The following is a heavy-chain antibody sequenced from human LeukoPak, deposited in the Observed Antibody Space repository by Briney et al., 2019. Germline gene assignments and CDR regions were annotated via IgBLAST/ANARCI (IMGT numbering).Heavy chain of an antibody. J-gene: IGHJ4*02. CDR1: GDSVSSNSAA. CDR2: TYYRSKWYN. D-gene: IGHD6-19*01. V-gene: IGHV6-1*01. Sequence: KLSQTLSLTCAISGDSVSSNSAAWNWIRQSPSRGLEWPGRTYYRSKWYNDYAVSVKSRITINPDTSKNQFSLQLNSVTPEDTAVYYCARDRTPDGEQWLVRHFDYWGQGTLVTVSS. CDR3: ARDRTPDGEQWLVRHFDY.